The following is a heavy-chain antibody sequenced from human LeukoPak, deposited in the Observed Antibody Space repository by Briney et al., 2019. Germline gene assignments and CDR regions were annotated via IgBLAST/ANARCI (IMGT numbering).Heavy chain of an antibody. CDR2: ISSSGSTI. Sequence: PGGSLRLSCAASGFTFSSYWMSWVRQAPGKGLEWVSYISSSGSTIYYADSVKGRFTISRDNAKNSLYLQMNSLRAEDTAVYYCARTGLKRDGYNSLPELWGQGTLVTVSS. D-gene: IGHD5-24*01. CDR3: ARTGLKRDGYNSLPEL. J-gene: IGHJ4*02. V-gene: IGHV3-48*04. CDR1: GFTFSSYW.